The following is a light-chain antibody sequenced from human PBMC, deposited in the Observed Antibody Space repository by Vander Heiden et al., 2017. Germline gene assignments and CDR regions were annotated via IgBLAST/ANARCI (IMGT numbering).Light chain of an antibody. CDR1: SSNIGKNT. V-gene: IGLV1-44*01. Sequence: QSVLTQAPSASGTPGQRVTVSCSGSSSNIGKNTVNWHQQLPGTAPKLVIYGDNHRPSGVPGRFSGSKSGTSGSLAISGLQSEDEADYYCAVWDDSLNGWVFGGGTKLTVL. CDR3: AVWDDSLNGWV. CDR2: GDN. J-gene: IGLJ3*02.